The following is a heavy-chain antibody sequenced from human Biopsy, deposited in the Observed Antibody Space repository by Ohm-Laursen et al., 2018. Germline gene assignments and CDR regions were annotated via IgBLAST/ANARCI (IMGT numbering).Heavy chain of an antibody. Sequence: GASVKVSCKAPGGAFRSHTITWVRQAPGQGLEWLGYINCKTGATNYAQKFQGTVTMTRDTSISTAYLALGSLRSADTAIYYCARDPLNGHKHFDYWGQGSLVTVSS. CDR2: INCKTGAT. CDR1: GGAFRSHT. J-gene: IGHJ4*02. CDR3: ARDPLNGHKHFDY. V-gene: IGHV1-2*02. D-gene: IGHD2-8*01.